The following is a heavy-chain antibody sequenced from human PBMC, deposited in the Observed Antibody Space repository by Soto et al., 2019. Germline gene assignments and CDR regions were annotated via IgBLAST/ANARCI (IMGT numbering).Heavy chain of an antibody. V-gene: IGHV1-2*04. Sequence: ASVKVSCKASGYSFTDYHIHWVRQAPGQGLEWLGRINPKSGGTSTAQKVQGWVTMTRDRSISTVYMELTRLRSDDTAVYFCARGHSTDCSNGVCSFFYNHEMDVWGQGTTVTVSS. CDR1: GYSFTDYH. J-gene: IGHJ6*02. CDR3: ARGHSTDCSNGVCSFFYNHEMDV. CDR2: INPKSGGT. D-gene: IGHD2-8*01.